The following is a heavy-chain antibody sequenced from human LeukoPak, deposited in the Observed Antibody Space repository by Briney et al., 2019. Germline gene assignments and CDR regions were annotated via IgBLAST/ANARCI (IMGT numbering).Heavy chain of an antibody. CDR3: ARVRENWFDP. CDR1: GYTFINYD. D-gene: IGHD1-26*01. J-gene: IGHJ5*02. CDR2: ISAYNGNT. V-gene: IGHV1-18*01. Sequence: GASVKVSCKASGYTFINYDINWVRQAPGQGLEWMGWISAYNGNTNYAQKLQGRVTMTTDTSTSTAYMELRSLRSDDTAVYYCARVRENWFDPWGQGTLVTVSS.